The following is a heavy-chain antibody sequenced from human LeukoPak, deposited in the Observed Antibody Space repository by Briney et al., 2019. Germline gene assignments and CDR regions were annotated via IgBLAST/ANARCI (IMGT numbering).Heavy chain of an antibody. D-gene: IGHD4-11*01. CDR3: ARAINDYSNYEVLTDNWFDP. Sequence: SETLSLTCTVSGGSISSGSYYWSWIRQPPGKGLEWIGYIYYSGSTNYNPSLKSRVTISVDTSKNHFSLKLSSVTAEDPAVYYCARAINDYSNYEVLTDNWFDPWGQGTLVTVSS. CDR2: IYYSGST. CDR1: GGSISSGSYY. J-gene: IGHJ5*02. V-gene: IGHV4-61*03.